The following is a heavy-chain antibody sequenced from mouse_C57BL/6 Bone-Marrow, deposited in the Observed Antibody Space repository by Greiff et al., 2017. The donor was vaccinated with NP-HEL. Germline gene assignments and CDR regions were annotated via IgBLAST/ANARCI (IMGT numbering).Heavy chain of an antibody. V-gene: IGHV1-47*01. Sequence: QVQLKESGAELVKPGASVKMSCKASGYTFTTYPIEWMKQNHGKSLEWIGNFHPYNDDTKYNEKFKGKATLTVEKSSSTVYLELSRLTSDDSAVYYCARGSSGLAWFAYWGQGTLVTVSA. J-gene: IGHJ3*01. D-gene: IGHD3-2*02. CDR3: ARGSSGLAWFAY. CDR1: GYTFTTYP. CDR2: FHPYNDDT.